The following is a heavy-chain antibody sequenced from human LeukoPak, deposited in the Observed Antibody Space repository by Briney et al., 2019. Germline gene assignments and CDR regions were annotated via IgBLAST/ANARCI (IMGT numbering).Heavy chain of an antibody. Sequence: GGSLRLSCAASGFTFSSYSMNWVRQAPGKGLEWVSSISSSSSYIYYADSVKGRFTISRDNAENSLYLQMNSLRAEDTAVYYCARAGITMVRGVQEFDPWGQGTLVTVSS. J-gene: IGHJ5*02. CDR3: ARAGITMVRGVQEFDP. CDR1: GFTFSSYS. V-gene: IGHV3-21*01. D-gene: IGHD3-10*01. CDR2: ISSSSSYI.